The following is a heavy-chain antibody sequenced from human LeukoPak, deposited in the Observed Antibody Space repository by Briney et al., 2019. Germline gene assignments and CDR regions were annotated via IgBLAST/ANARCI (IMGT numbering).Heavy chain of an antibody. V-gene: IGHV3-30*01. CDR2: ISYDGSNK. CDR1: GFTSSSYA. Sequence: PGGSLRLSCAASGFTSSSYAMHWVRQAPGKGLEWVAVISYDGSNKYYADSVKGRFTISRDNSKNTLYLQMNSLRAEDTAVYYCARDFWEYDSSVGPPFDYWGQGTLVTVSS. D-gene: IGHD3-22*01. CDR3: ARDFWEYDSSVGPPFDY. J-gene: IGHJ4*02.